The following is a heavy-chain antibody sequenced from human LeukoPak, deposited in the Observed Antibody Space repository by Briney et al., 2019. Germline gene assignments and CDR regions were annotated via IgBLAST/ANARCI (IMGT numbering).Heavy chain of an antibody. CDR1: GFTFSSYA. V-gene: IGHV3-30*04. D-gene: IGHD2/OR15-2a*01. Sequence: GGSLRLSCAASGFTFSSYATHWVRQAPGKGLEWVAVISYDGSNKYYADSVKGRFTISRDNSKNTLYLQMNSLRAEDTAVYYCARDLCYWGQGTLVTVSS. J-gene: IGHJ4*02. CDR2: ISYDGSNK. CDR3: ARDLCY.